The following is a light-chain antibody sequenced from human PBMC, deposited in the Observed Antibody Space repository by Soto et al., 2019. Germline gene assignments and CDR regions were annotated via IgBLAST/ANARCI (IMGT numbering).Light chain of an antibody. CDR1: SSDVGGYNY. Sequence: QSVLTRPASVSGSPGQSITISCTGTSSDVGGYNYVSWYQQHPGKAPKLMIYEVSNRPSGVSNRFSGSKSGNTASLTISGLQAEDEADYYCSSYTSSSTLAFGGGTKLTVL. CDR3: SSYTSSSTLA. J-gene: IGLJ3*02. CDR2: EVS. V-gene: IGLV2-14*01.